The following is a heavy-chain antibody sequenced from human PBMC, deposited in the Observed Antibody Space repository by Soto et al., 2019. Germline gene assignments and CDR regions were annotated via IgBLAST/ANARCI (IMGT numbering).Heavy chain of an antibody. CDR2: IIPIFGTA. CDR3: ARMYYYDSSGQEWSGYFDY. CDR1: GGTFSSYA. Sequence: SVKVSCKASGGTFSSYAISWVRQAPGQGLEWMGGIIPIFGTANYAQKFQGRVTITADESTSTAYMELSSLRSEDTAVYYCARMYYYDSSGQEWSGYFDYWGQGTLVTVSS. V-gene: IGHV1-69*13. J-gene: IGHJ4*02. D-gene: IGHD3-22*01.